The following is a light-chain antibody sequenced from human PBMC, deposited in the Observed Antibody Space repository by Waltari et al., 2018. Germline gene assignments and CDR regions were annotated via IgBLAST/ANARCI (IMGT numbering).Light chain of an antibody. CDR2: DVV. J-gene: IGLJ3*02. Sequence: QSALTQPASVSGSPGQSITITCPGPSSDVGAFNFVSWYQEHPGKAPKLLIYDVVNRPSGVSNRFSGSKSGNTASLTISGLQAEDEADYYCTSYTTGSTLVVFGGGTKLTVL. CDR1: SSDVGAFNF. V-gene: IGLV2-14*03. CDR3: TSYTTGSTLVV.